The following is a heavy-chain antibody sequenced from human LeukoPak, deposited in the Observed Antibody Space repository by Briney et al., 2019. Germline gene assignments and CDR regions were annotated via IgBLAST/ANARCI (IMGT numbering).Heavy chain of an antibody. J-gene: IGHJ4*02. CDR2: ISGSGGTT. D-gene: IGHD1-26*01. CDR1: GFTFTDYA. V-gene: IGHV3-23*01. Sequence: GGSLRLSCAASGFTFTDYAMSWVRQAPGKGLEWVAGISGSGGTTYYAASMKGRFTISSDSAKKTLYLQMNSLRAEDTAVYYCVKEDRVVGATSFDYWGQGTLVTVSS. CDR3: VKEDRVVGATSFDY.